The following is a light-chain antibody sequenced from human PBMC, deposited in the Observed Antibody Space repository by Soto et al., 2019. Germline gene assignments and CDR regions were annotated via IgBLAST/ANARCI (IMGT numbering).Light chain of an antibody. CDR1: STDVGGYNY. CDR2: GVS. CDR3: TSYTSSNTLVV. J-gene: IGLJ2*01. Sequence: QSVLTQPASVSGSPGQSITISCTGTSTDVGGYNYVSWYQQHPGKAPKLMIYGVSNRPSGVSTRFSGSKSGNTASLTISGLQAEDEADYYCTSYTSSNTLVVFGGGTKLTVL. V-gene: IGLV2-14*01.